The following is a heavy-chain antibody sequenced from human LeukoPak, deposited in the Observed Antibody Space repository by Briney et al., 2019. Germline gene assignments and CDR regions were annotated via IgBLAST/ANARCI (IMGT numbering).Heavy chain of an antibody. Sequence: SVKVSCKASGGTFSSYAISWVRQAPGRGLEWMGGIIPIFGTENYAQKFQGRVTMPRNTSLSTAYMELSSLRSEDTAVYYCAIKGKRGSGWFPFDYWGQGTLVTVSS. CDR2: IIPIFGTE. V-gene: IGHV1-69*05. CDR1: GGTFSSYA. CDR3: AIKGKRGSGWFPFDY. J-gene: IGHJ4*02. D-gene: IGHD6-19*01.